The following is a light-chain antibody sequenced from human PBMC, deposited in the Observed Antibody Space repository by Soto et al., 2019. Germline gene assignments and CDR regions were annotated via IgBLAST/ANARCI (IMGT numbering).Light chain of an antibody. V-gene: IGKV1-5*01. CDR1: QSISTW. CDR3: QRYNSYS. Sequence: DIQMTQSPSTLSASVGDRVTITCRASQSISTWLAWYQQKPGRAPKLLIYDASILESGVPSRFSGSGSGTEFTLTISSLQPDDFATYYCQRYNSYSFGPGTKVDIK. CDR2: DAS. J-gene: IGKJ3*01.